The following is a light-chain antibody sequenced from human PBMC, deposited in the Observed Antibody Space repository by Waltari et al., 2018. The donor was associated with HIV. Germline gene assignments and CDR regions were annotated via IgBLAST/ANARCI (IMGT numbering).Light chain of an antibody. Sequence: QSALTQPRSVSGSPGQSVTISCTGTSSDVGGYNYVSWYQQHPGKVPKLMIYDVSKRPYGVPDRFSGSKSGNTASLTISGLQAEDEADYYCCSYAGSSYVFGTGTKVTVL. CDR1: SSDVGGYNY. CDR3: CSYAGSSYV. J-gene: IGLJ1*01. CDR2: DVS. V-gene: IGLV2-11*01.